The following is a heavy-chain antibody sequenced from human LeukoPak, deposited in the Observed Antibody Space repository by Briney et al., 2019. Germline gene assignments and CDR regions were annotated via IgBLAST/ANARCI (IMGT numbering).Heavy chain of an antibody. D-gene: IGHD3-22*01. V-gene: IGHV3-48*03. CDR1: GFTFSSYE. Sequence: GGSLRLSCAASGFTFSSYEMNWVRQAPGKGLEGVSYISSSGSTIYYADSVKCRFTISRDNAKNSLYLQMNSLRAEDTAVYYCARFYDSSGYDAFDIWGQGTMVTVSS. J-gene: IGHJ3*02. CDR2: ISSSGSTI. CDR3: ARFYDSSGYDAFDI.